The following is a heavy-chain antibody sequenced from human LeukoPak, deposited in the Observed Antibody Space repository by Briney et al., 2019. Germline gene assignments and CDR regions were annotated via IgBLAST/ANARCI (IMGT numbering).Heavy chain of an antibody. CDR3: ATGPKQVLRWFDY. CDR2: IDPEDGET. V-gene: IGHV1-24*01. J-gene: IGHJ4*02. Sequence: GASVKVSCKLSGYTLTELSMHWVRQAPGKGLEWMGGIDPEDGETIYAQKFQGRVTMTEDTSTDTANMELSSLRSEDTAVYYCATGPKQVLRWFDYWGQGTLVTVSS. D-gene: IGHD4/OR15-4a*01. CDR1: GYTLTELS.